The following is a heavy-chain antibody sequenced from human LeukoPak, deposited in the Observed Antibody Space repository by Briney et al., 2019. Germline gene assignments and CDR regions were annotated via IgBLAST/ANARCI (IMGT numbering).Heavy chain of an antibody. V-gene: IGHV3-21*01. CDR1: GFTFSSYS. CDR2: ISSSSSYI. Sequence: GGSLRLSCAASGFTFSSYSMNWVRQAPGKGLEWVSSISSSSSYIHYADSVKGRFTISRDNAKNSLYLQMNSLRAEDTAVYYCASGKYYFDYWGQGTLVTVSS. J-gene: IGHJ4*02. CDR3: ASGKYYFDY.